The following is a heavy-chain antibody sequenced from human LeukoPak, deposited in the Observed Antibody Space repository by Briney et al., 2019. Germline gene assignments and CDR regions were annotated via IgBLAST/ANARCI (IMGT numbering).Heavy chain of an antibody. CDR3: ARDILAGYGD. CDR2: INWTGGTT. V-gene: IGHV3-20*04. Sequence: GGSLRLSCAASGFTFDDYDMTWVRHAPGKGLEGVSGINWTGGTTGYADSVKGRFTISRDNAKNSLYLQMNSLRAEATAVYYCARDILAGYGDWGQGNLVSVSS. J-gene: IGHJ4*02. CDR1: GFTFDDYD. D-gene: IGHD3-9*01.